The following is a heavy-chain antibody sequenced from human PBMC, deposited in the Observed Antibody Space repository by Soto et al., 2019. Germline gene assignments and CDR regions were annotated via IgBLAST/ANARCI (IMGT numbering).Heavy chain of an antibody. CDR3: ARGSATDLEYSGYDILDY. Sequence: EASVKVSCKVSGYTLTDLSMQWVRQAPGKGLEWMGGFDPEDGETIYAQKFQGRVTMTEDTATDTAYMELSSLRAEDTAVYYCARGSATDLEYSGYDILDYWGQGTLVTISS. CDR2: FDPEDGET. V-gene: IGHV1-24*01. D-gene: IGHD5-12*01. CDR1: GYTLTDLS. J-gene: IGHJ4*02.